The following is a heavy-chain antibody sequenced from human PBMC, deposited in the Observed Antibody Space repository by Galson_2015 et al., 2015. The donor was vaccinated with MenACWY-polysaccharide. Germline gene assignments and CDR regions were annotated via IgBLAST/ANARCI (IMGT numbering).Heavy chain of an antibody. J-gene: IGHJ6*02. CDR2: ISGSGGTI. D-gene: IGHD3-10*01. CDR1: GLTFGINS. V-gene: IGHV3-48*01. Sequence: SLRLSCAASGLTFGINSIIWVRQAPGKGLEWISYISGSGGTIYYADSVKGRFTISRDNAKNSVYLQMNSLRAEDTAVYYCARVNLTNGIRLIMYYYGMDVWGRGTTVTVSS. CDR3: ARVNLTNGIRLIMYYYGMDV.